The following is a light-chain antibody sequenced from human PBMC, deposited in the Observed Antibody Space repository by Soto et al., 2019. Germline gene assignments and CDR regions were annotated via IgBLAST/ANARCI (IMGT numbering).Light chain of an antibody. CDR1: QTISSN. CDR3: QQSYSTPYT. Sequence: DIQMTQSPSSLSASVGDRVTITCRASQTISSNLNWYQQEPGKAPKFLIYAASSLQSGVPSRFTGSGYRTDFTLTISSLQPEDFATYYCQQSYSTPYTFGQGTKLEIK. V-gene: IGKV1-39*01. CDR2: AAS. J-gene: IGKJ2*01.